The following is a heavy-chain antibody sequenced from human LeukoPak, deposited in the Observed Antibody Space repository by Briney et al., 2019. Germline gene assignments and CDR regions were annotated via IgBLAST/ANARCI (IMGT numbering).Heavy chain of an antibody. CDR1: GFTFSSYA. Sequence: GRSLRLSCAASGFTFSSYAMHWVRQAPGKGPEWVAVIWYDGSNIYYADSVKGRFTISRDNSKNTLFLQMNSLRAEDTAVYYCARGYDKPDYWGQGTLVTVSS. J-gene: IGHJ4*01. V-gene: IGHV3-33*08. D-gene: IGHD3-3*01. CDR3: ARGYDKPDY. CDR2: IWYDGSNI.